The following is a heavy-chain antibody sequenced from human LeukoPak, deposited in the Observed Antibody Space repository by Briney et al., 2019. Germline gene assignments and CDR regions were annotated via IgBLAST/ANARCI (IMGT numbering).Heavy chain of an antibody. CDR3: ARGVEPLAANTLAY. J-gene: IGHJ4*02. D-gene: IGHD1-14*01. CDR2: LYSDGNT. V-gene: IGHV3-53*01. CDR1: GFTVITND. Sequence: GGSLRLSCAASGFTVITNDMTWVRQAPGKGLEWVSVLYSDGNTKYADSVQGRFAISRDNSKNTLYLEMNGLSPDDTAVYYCARGVEPLAANTLAYWGQGTLVTVSS.